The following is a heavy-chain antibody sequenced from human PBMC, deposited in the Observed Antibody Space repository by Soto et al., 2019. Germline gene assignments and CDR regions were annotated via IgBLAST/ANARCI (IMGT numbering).Heavy chain of an antibody. CDR2: INSDGSST. CDR3: ARLTGNWYFDL. D-gene: IGHD7-27*01. J-gene: IGHJ2*01. CDR1: GFTLSSYW. Sequence: EVQLVESGGGLVQPGGSLRLSCAASGFTLSSYWMHWVRQAPGKGLVWVSRINSDGSSTNYADAVKGRFTISRDNAKNTLYLQMNSLRAEDTAVYYCARLTGNWYFDLWGRGTLVTVSS. V-gene: IGHV3-74*01.